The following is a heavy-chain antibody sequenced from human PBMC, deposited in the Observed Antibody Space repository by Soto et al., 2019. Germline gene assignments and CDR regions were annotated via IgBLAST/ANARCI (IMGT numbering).Heavy chain of an antibody. CDR2: TYYRSKWYN. J-gene: IGHJ5*02. D-gene: IGHD1-7*01. Sequence: SQTLSLTCVFSGDSVSSNSAAWNWIRQSPSRGLEWLGRTYYRSKWYNDYAVSVKSRITINPDTSKNQFSLQLNSVTPEDTAVYYCARDRIIWNYAWFDPWGQGTLVTVSS. V-gene: IGHV6-1*01. CDR3: ARDRIIWNYAWFDP. CDR1: GDSVSSNSAA.